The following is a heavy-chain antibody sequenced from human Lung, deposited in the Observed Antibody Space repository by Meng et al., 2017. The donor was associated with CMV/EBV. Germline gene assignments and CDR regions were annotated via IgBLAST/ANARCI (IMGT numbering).Heavy chain of an antibody. D-gene: IGHD6-13*01. V-gene: IGHV3-7*04. J-gene: IGHJ6*02. Sequence: GGSLRLXXAASGFTFSSHWMTWVRQAPGKGLEWVANINQDGSQKNYVDSVKGRFTISRDSAKNSLFLQMNSLRAEDTAVYYCARVAAAGRGMDVWGQGTTVTVSS. CDR1: GFTFSSHW. CDR2: INQDGSQK. CDR3: ARVAAAGRGMDV.